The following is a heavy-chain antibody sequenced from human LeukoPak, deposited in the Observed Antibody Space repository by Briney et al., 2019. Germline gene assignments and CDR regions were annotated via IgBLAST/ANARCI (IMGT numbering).Heavy chain of an antibody. CDR1: GFTFSNYW. D-gene: IGHD3-9*01. Sequence: GGSLRLSCAASGFTFSNYWMSWVRQAPGKGLEWVANIKQDGSEKYYVDSVKGRFTISRDNAKNSLYLQMNSLRAEDTAVYYCARILTGYDAFDYWGQGTLVTVSS. J-gene: IGHJ4*02. CDR2: IKQDGSEK. V-gene: IGHV3-7*01. CDR3: ARILTGYDAFDY.